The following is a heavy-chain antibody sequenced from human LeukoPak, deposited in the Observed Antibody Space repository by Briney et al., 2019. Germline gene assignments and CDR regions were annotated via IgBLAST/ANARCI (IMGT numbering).Heavy chain of an antibody. CDR3: ARDMEIVVVGPPSDY. Sequence: GSSVKVSCKASGGTFSSYAISWVRQAPGQGLEWMGGIIPIFGTANYAQKFQGRVTITADESTSTAYMELRSLRSDDTAVYYCARDMEIVVVGPPSDYWGQGTLVTVSS. V-gene: IGHV1-69*01. CDR1: GGTFSSYA. CDR2: IIPIFGTA. J-gene: IGHJ4*02. D-gene: IGHD2-15*01.